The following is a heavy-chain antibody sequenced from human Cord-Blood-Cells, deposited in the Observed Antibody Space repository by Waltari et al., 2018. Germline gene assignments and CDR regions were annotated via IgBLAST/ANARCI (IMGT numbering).Heavy chain of an antibody. V-gene: IGHV3-7*01. CDR3: ASVGYIQHELDQDDY. Sequence: EVKLVESGGCLVQPGGSLRLSCAASGFTFRRYWMSWVRKAPGKGLEWVANIKQDGREKDYVDSVNGLFTISGDNAKSSVSLQMNGMRAEDTAVYYCASVGYIQHELDQDDYWGQGTLVTV. D-gene: IGHD5-18*01. CDR1: GFTFRRYW. J-gene: IGHJ4*02. CDR2: IKQDGREK.